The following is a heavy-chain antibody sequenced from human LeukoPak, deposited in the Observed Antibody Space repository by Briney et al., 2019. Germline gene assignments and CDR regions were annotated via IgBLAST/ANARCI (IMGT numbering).Heavy chain of an antibody. Sequence: GGSLRLSCAASGFTFSSYAMSWVRQAPGKGLEWGSAISGSGGSTYYADSVKGRFTISRDNSKNTLYLQMNSLRAEDTAVYYCAKDHVYYDSSGYPTYYFDYWGQGTLVTVSS. D-gene: IGHD3-22*01. V-gene: IGHV3-23*01. J-gene: IGHJ4*02. CDR3: AKDHVYYDSSGYPTYYFDY. CDR2: ISGSGGST. CDR1: GFTFSSYA.